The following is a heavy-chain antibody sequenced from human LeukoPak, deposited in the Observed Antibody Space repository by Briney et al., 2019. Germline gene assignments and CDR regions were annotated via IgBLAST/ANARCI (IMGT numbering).Heavy chain of an antibody. CDR3: ARDPSGSSSWVPFDY. J-gene: IGHJ4*02. CDR1: GFTFSSYS. Sequence: GGSLRLSGAAPGFTFSSYSMNGVGQPPGKGLEGVSSISSSDTYIYHAHSVKGRFTISTANDKNSLYLQTNSLRVEDPAVYYCARDPSGSSSWVPFDYWGQGTLVTVSS. V-gene: IGHV3-21*01. D-gene: IGHD6-13*01. CDR2: ISSSDTYI.